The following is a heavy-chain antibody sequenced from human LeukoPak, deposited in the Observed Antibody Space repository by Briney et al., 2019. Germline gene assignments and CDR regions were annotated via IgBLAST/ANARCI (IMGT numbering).Heavy chain of an antibody. CDR3: ATRRWPYCSGGSCYSGHGAFDI. CDR1: GGSFSGYY. Sequence: PSETLSLTCAVYGGSFSGYYWSWIRQPPGKGLEWIGEINHSGSTNYNPSLKSRVTISVDTSKNQFSLKLSSVTAADTAVYYCATRRWPYCSGGSCYSGHGAFDIWGQGTMVTVSS. D-gene: IGHD2-15*01. V-gene: IGHV4-34*01. CDR2: INHSGST. J-gene: IGHJ3*02.